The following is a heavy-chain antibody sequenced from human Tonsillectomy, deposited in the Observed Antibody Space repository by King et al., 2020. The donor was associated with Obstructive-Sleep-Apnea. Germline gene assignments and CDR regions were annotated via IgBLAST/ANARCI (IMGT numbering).Heavy chain of an antibody. V-gene: IGHV4-59*08. J-gene: IGHJ4*02. Sequence: VQLQESGPGLVKPSETLSLTCTVSGGSISSYYWSWSRQPPGKGLEWIGYIYYSGSTNYNPSLKSRVTISVDTSKNQFSLKLTSVTAADTAVYYCARHGPYDYGDNWGQGTLVTVSS. CDR2: IYYSGST. D-gene: IGHD3-16*01. CDR3: ARHGPYDYGDN. CDR1: GGSISSYY.